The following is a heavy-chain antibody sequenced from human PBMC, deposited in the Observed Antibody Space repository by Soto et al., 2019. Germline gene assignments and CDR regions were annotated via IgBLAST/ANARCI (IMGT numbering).Heavy chain of an antibody. CDR3: ARQDETSREDYYGMDV. CDR1: GYSFSIYW. CDR2: IDPSDSYT. Sequence: GESLKISCKGSGYSFSIYWITWVLQLPWKGLEWMGRIDPSDSYTNYSPSFQGHVTISVDKSISTAYLQWNSLKASDSAMYYRARQDETSREDYYGMDVWGQGTTVTVSS. J-gene: IGHJ6*02. V-gene: IGHV5-10-1*01.